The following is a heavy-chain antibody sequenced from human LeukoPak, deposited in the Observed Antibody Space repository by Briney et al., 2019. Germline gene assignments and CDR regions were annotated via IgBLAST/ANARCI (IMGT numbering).Heavy chain of an antibody. V-gene: IGHV3-13*01. CDR3: ARGPPRGKYYYMEV. J-gene: IGHJ6*03. CDR2: IGTARDT. CDR1: GFTFSSFD. D-gene: IGHD1-1*01. Sequence: GGSLRLSCAASGFTFSSFDMHWVRQPTGQGLEWVATIGTARDTYYPGSVEGRVTLSRDNAKNSLYLQMHSLTAGDTAVYYCARGPPRGKYYYMEVWGKGTTVTVSS.